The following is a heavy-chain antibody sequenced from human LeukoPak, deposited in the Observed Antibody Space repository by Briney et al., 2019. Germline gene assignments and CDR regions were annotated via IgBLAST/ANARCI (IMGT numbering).Heavy chain of an antibody. CDR2: ISASGDSA. CDR1: GFTFSNSG. Sequence: GGSLRLSRAASGFTFSNSGMTWVRQAPGKGLEWVSVISASGDSAYYGDSVKGRFTVSRDNSKNTLYLQIDSLRAEDSAIYYCVQGGWLDYWGQGTLVTVSS. J-gene: IGHJ4*02. D-gene: IGHD6-19*01. CDR3: VQGGWLDY. V-gene: IGHV3-23*01.